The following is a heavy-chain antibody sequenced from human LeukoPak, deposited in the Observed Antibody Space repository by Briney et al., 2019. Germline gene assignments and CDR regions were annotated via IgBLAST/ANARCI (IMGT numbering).Heavy chain of an antibody. V-gene: IGHV1-8*01. CDR1: GYTFTSYD. CDR2: MNPNSGNT. J-gene: IGHJ3*02. CDR3: ASFGIAAAGISAFDI. Sequence: ASVKVSCKASGYTFTSYDINWVRQTTGQRFEWMGWMNPNSGNTGYAQKFQGRVTMTRNTSISTAYMELSSLRSEDTAVYYCASFGIAAAGISAFDIWGQGTMVTVSS. D-gene: IGHD6-13*01.